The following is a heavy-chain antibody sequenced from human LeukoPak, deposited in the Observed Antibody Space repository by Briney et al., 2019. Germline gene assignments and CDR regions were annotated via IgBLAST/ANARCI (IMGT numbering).Heavy chain of an antibody. Sequence: GESLKISCKGSGYSFTNYWIGWVRQMPGKGLEWMGIIYPRDSDTKYSPSFQGQVTISVDKSISTAYLHWNSLKASDTAIYYCVLVLILPHDFVIWGQGTMVTVSS. D-gene: IGHD3-22*01. CDR1: GYSFTNYW. CDR3: VLVLILPHDFVI. CDR2: IYPRDSDT. V-gene: IGHV5-51*01. J-gene: IGHJ3*02.